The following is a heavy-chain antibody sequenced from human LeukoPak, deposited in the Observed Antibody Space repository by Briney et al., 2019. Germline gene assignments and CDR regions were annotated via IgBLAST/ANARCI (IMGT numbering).Heavy chain of an antibody. V-gene: IGHV3-21*01. J-gene: IGHJ4*02. CDR1: GLIFSSYS. CDR3: ARDQAHGDRYFDS. Sequence: GGSLRLSCAASGLIFSSYSINWVRQSPGKGLEWVSSISSSSSFIYYAGSVKGRFTISRDNAKNALYLQMNSLRAEDTAVYYCARDQAHGDRYFDSWGQGTLVTVSS. CDR2: ISSSSSFI. D-gene: IGHD4-17*01.